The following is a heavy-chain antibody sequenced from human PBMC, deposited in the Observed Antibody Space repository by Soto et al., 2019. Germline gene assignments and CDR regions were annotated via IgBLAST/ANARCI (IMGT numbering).Heavy chain of an antibody. J-gene: IGHJ5*02. D-gene: IGHD6-6*01. CDR2: IYFSGST. Sequence: QVQLQESGPGLVKPSQTLSLTCTVSGGSISSGDYYWSWIRQPPGKGLEWIGYIYFSGSTYYNPSLKSRVTISVDTCKNRFSLRLSSVTAADTAVYYCARWYSSSAGVPWFDPWGQGTLVTVSS. V-gene: IGHV4-30-4*01. CDR1: GGSISSGDYY. CDR3: ARWYSSSAGVPWFDP.